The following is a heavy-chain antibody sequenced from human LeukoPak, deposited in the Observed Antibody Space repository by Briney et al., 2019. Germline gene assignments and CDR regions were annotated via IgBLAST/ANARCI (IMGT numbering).Heavy chain of an antibody. V-gene: IGHV3-30*04. D-gene: IGHD5-18*01. CDR1: GFTFSTYA. CDR3: ARARSSYGYGDAFDI. Sequence: GGSLRLSCAASGFTFSTYAMHWVRQAPGKGLEWVAVISYDGSSKYYADSVKGRFTISRDNSKNTLYLQMNSLRAEDTAVYYCARARSSYGYGDAFDIWGQGTMVTASS. CDR2: ISYDGSSK. J-gene: IGHJ3*02.